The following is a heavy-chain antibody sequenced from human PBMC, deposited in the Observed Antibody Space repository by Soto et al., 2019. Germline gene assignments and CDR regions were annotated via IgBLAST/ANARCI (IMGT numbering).Heavy chain of an antibody. CDR1: GFTFGDYA. V-gene: IGHV3-49*04. J-gene: IGHJ6*02. CDR3: TRESPYPITIFGVVMNYYYYYGMDV. Sequence: PGGSLRLSCTASGFTFGDYAMSWVRQAPGKGLEWVGFTRSKAYGGTTEYAASVKGRFTISRDDSKSIAYLQMNSLKTEDTAVYYCTRESPYPITIFGVVMNYYYYYGMDVWGQGTTVTVS. CDR2: TRSKAYGGTT. D-gene: IGHD3-3*01.